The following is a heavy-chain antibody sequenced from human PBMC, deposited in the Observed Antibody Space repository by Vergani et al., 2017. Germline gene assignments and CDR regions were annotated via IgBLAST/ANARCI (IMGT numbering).Heavy chain of an antibody. CDR1: GFTFSSYW. CDR3: ARERYSGNYYGMDV. J-gene: IGHJ6*02. Sequence: EVQLVESGGGLVQPGGSLRLSCAASGFTFSSYWMHWVRQAPGKGLVWVSRINSDGSSTSYADSVKGRFTISRDNAKNTLYLQRNSLRAEDTAVYYSARERYSGNYYGMDVWGQGTTVTVSS. D-gene: IGHD2-15*01. CDR2: INSDGSST. V-gene: IGHV3-74*01.